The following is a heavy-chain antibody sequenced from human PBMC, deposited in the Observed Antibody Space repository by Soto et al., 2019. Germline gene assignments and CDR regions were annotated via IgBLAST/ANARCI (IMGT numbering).Heavy chain of an antibody. Sequence: QVQLVQSGAEVKKPGSSVKVSCKASGGTFSSYAISWVRQAPGQGLEWMGGIIPIFGTAYYAQKFQGRVTITADESTITAYMELSSLRSEDTAVYYCATGPRYDYVWGSYRPDGGYDAFDIWGQGTMVTVSS. CDR2: IIPIFGTA. D-gene: IGHD3-16*02. V-gene: IGHV1-69*01. J-gene: IGHJ3*02. CDR3: ATGPRYDYVWGSYRPDGGYDAFDI. CDR1: GGTFSSYA.